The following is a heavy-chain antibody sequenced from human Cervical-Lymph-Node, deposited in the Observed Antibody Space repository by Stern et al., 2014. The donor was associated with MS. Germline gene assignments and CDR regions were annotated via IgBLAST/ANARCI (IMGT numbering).Heavy chain of an antibody. V-gene: IGHV3-72*01. CDR2: GACTINIYIT. J-gene: IGHJ3*02. CDR1: GFHLSDHD. CDR3: VRNGGCAFET. D-gene: IGHD3-16*01. Sequence: EVQLVESGGGLVQPGGSLRLSCVASGFHLSDHDMDWVLQAPGKGPEWVGHGACTINIYITEYAASVKGRFIISRDESKNSLYLQMNSLKTEDTAVYYCVRNGGCAFETWGQGALVTVSS.